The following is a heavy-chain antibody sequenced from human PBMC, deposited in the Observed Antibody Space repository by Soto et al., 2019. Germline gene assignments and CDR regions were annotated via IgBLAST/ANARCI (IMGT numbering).Heavy chain of an antibody. J-gene: IGHJ4*02. Sequence: QITLNESGPTVVRPTETLTLTCRFSGFSLTTSGVGVGWIRQSPGKAPEWLALIYWDDDKRYSASLKSRLTINKDTSKNQVVLTVSDLEPTDTATYYCAHRVLRTVFGLVTTTAIYFDFWGQGTPVAVSS. CDR1: GFSLTTSGVG. V-gene: IGHV2-5*02. CDR3: AHRVLRTVFGLVTTTAIYFDF. CDR2: IYWDDDK. D-gene: IGHD3-3*01.